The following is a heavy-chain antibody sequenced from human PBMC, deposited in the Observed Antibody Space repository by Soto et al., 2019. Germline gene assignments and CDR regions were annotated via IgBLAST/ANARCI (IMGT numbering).Heavy chain of an antibody. J-gene: IGHJ5*02. CDR2: INHSGSA. CDR3: ASLVRGVTNWFDP. Sequence: SSETLSLTCAVYGGSFSDYYWSWIRQPPWKGLEWIGEINHSGSANCNPSLKSRVTISVDTSKNQFSLKLNSVIAADTAVYYCASLVRGVTNWFDPWGQGTLVTVSS. CDR1: GGSFSDYY. V-gene: IGHV4-34*01. D-gene: IGHD3-10*01.